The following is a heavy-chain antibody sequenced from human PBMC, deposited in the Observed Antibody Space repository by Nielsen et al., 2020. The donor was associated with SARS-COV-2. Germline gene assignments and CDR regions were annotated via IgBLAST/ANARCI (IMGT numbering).Heavy chain of an antibody. V-gene: IGHV3-21*01. CDR3: ARRGGYCSGGSCSASDYYYYMDV. D-gene: IGHD2-15*01. Sequence: GESLKISCAASGFTFSSYSMNWVRQAPGKGLDCVSSISSSSSYIYYADSVKGRFTISRDNAKNSLYLQMNSLRAEDTAVYYCARRGGYCSGGSCSASDYYYYMDVWGKGTTVTVSS. CDR2: ISSSSSYI. J-gene: IGHJ6*03. CDR1: GFTFSSYS.